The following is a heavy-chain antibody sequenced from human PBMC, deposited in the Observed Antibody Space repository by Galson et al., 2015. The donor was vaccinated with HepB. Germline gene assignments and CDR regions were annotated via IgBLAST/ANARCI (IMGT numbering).Heavy chain of an antibody. CDR3: ALTSLCFDFWSGYYPWFDS. J-gene: IGHJ5*01. CDR1: GFSLTASGVG. CDR2: IYWNDDK. Sequence: PALVKPTQTLTLTCTFSGFSLTASGVGVGWIRQPPGKALEWLALIYWNDDKRYSPSLKSRLTITKDTSKNQVVLTMTNMDPVDTATYYCALTSLCFDFWSGYYPWFDSWGQGTLVTVSS. V-gene: IGHV2-5*01. D-gene: IGHD3-3*01.